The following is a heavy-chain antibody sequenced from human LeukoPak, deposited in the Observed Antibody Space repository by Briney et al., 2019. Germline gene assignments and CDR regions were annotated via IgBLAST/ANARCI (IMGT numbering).Heavy chain of an antibody. CDR3: ARGPPIRGYRYGYDTGYYYSYSMDV. Sequence: SVKVSCKASGGTFSSYAISWVRQAPGQGFEWMGGIIPIFGTANYAQKFQGRVTMTRDTSISTAYMELSSLRSEDTAVYYCARGPPIRGYRYGYDTGYYYSYSMDVWGKGTTVTVSS. CDR1: GGTFSSYA. V-gene: IGHV1-69*05. CDR2: IIPIFGTA. D-gene: IGHD5-18*01. J-gene: IGHJ6*03.